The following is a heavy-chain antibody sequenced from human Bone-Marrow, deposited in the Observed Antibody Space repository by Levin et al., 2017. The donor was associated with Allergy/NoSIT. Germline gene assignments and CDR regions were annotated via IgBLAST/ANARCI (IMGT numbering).Heavy chain of an antibody. CDR2: ISSGSSYI. CDR3: VKERRYNWNDGGRLDAFDI. D-gene: IGHD1-20*01. V-gene: IGHV3-21*01. J-gene: IGHJ3*02. Sequence: PGGSLRLSCAASQFTFDSYAMDWVRQAPGKGLEWVASISSGSSYIHYADSLTGRVTISRDNAKNSVFLQLDSLRAEDTGVYFCVKERRYNWNDGGRLDAFDIWGQGTVVIVSS. CDR1: QFTFDSYA.